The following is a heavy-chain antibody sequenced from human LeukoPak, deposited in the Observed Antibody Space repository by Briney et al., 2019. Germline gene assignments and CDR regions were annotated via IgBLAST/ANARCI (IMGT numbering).Heavy chain of an antibody. Sequence: PGGSLRLSCVASGFSFSYYGMHWVRQAPGRGLEWVAVISHDGSDKYYADSVKGRFTISGDNSKNTLYLQMNSLRVEDTAVYYCAKDWRYSSSTTPYWGQGTLVTVSS. CDR3: AKDWRYSSSTTPY. CDR2: ISHDGSDK. CDR1: GFSFSYYG. V-gene: IGHV3-30*18. D-gene: IGHD6-13*01. J-gene: IGHJ4*02.